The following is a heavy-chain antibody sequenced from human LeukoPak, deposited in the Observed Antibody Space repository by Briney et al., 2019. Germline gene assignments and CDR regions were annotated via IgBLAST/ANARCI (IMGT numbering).Heavy chain of an antibody. J-gene: IGHJ4*02. D-gene: IGHD7-27*01. CDR2: IRDKANSYST. CDR1: GFTFSDHY. Sequence: PGGSLRLSCAASGFTFSDHYMDWVRQAPGEGLEWIGRIRDKANSYSTEHAASVKGRFTVSRDDSKKSLFLQMNSLKTDDTAVYYCSRGANWGSYFDYWGQGILVTVSS. CDR3: SRGANWGSYFDY. V-gene: IGHV3-72*01.